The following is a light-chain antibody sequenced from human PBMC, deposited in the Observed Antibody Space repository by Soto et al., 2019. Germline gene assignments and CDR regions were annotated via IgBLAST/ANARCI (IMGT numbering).Light chain of an antibody. V-gene: IGKV1-5*01. CDR2: DAS. J-gene: IGKJ1*01. Sequence: DIQMTQSPSTLSASVGDRVTITCRASQSISSWLAWYQQKPGKAPKLLIYDASSLESGVPSRFSGSGSGTEFTLTISSLQPDDFASYYCQQSHNTPRTFGQGTKVEIK. CDR3: QQSHNTPRT. CDR1: QSISSW.